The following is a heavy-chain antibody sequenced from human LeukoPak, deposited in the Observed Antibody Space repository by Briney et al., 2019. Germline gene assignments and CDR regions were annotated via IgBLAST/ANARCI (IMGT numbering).Heavy chain of an antibody. CDR3: ATDHDYYYDSSGHPSIFDI. D-gene: IGHD3-22*01. J-gene: IGHJ3*02. Sequence: GGSLRLSCAASGFTFSGSAMHWVRQASGKGLEWVGRIRSKANSYATAYAASVKGRFTISRDDSKNTAYLQMDSLRAEDTAVYYCATDHDYYYDSSGHPSIFDIWGQGTMVTVSS. V-gene: IGHV3-73*01. CDR2: IRSKANSYAT. CDR1: GFTFSGSA.